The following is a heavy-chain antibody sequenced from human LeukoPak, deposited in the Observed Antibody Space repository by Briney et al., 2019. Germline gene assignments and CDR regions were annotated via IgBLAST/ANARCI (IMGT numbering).Heavy chain of an antibody. CDR2: IYYSGST. CDR3: ARLAAAGRSYYFDY. CDR1: GGSISSSSYY. Sequence: SENLSLTCTVSGGSISSSSYYWGWIRQPPGKGLEWIGSIYYSGSTYYNPSLKSRVTISVDTSKNQFSLKLSSVTAADTAVYYCARLAAAGRSYYFDYWGQGTLVTVSS. V-gene: IGHV4-39*07. J-gene: IGHJ4*02. D-gene: IGHD6-13*01.